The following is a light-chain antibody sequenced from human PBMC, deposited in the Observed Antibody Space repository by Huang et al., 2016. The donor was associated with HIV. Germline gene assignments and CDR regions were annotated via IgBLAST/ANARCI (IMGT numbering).Light chain of an antibody. Sequence: EIVLTQSPATLSLSPGERVTLSCRASQTIGTSFAWYQQKPGQAPRLLIYAASNRASGVPARFSGRGSGTDFTLTISSLEPEDFAVYYCQQRGDWPLTFGGGTKVEIK. CDR3: QQRGDWPLT. CDR1: QTIGTS. J-gene: IGKJ4*01. V-gene: IGKV3-11*01. CDR2: AAS.